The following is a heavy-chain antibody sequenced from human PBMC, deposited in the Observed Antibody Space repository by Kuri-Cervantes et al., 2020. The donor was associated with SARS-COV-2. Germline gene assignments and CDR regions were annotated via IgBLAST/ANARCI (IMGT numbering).Heavy chain of an antibody. CDR3: AKDYGDYYYYYMDV. D-gene: IGHD4-17*01. J-gene: IGHJ6*03. CDR1: GFTFSSYA. V-gene: IGHV3-23*01. CDR2: ISGSGGST. Sequence: GESLKISCAASGFTFSSYAMSWARQAPGKGLEWVSAISGSGGSTYYADSVKGRFTISRDNSKNTLYLQMNSLRAEDTAVYYCAKDYGDYYYYYMDVWGKGTTVTVSS.